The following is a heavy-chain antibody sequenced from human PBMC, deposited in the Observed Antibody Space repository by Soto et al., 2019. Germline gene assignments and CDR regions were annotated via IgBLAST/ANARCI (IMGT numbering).Heavy chain of an antibody. Sequence: SETLSLTCAVSGYSISSGYYWGWIRQPPGKGLEWIGSIYHSGSTYYNASLKSRVTISVDTSKNQFSLKLSSVTAADTAVYYCARTSYVWGSYRSFDCWGQGILVTVSS. J-gene: IGHJ4*02. CDR3: ARTSYVWGSYRSFDC. V-gene: IGHV4-38-2*01. CDR1: GYSISSGYY. D-gene: IGHD3-16*02. CDR2: IYHSGST.